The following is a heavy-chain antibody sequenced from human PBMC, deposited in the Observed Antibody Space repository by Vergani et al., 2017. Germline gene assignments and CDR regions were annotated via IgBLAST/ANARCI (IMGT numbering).Heavy chain of an antibody. V-gene: IGHV4-39*07. Sequence: QLQLQESGPGLVKPSETLSLTCTVSGGSISSSSYYWGWIRQPPGKGLEWIGSIYYSGSTYYNPSLKSRVTISVDTSKNQFSLKLSSVTAADTAVYYCAXARHDYGDYGTSYYMDVWGKGTTVTVSS. D-gene: IGHD4-17*01. J-gene: IGHJ6*03. CDR2: IYYSGST. CDR1: GGSISSSSYY. CDR3: AXARHDYGDYGTSYYMDV.